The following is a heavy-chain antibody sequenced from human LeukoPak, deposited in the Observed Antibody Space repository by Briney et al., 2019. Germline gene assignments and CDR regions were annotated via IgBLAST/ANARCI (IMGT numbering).Heavy chain of an antibody. CDR2: IDLSGSTL. J-gene: IGHJ5*02. Sequence: GGSLRLSCAASGFTFSSYTMNWVRQAPGKGLEWVSYIDLSGSTLYYVDSVKGRFTISRDNSKNSLYLQMNSLRAEDTAVYYCARGPPLFDPWGQGTLVAVSS. CDR3: ARGPPLFDP. V-gene: IGHV3-48*04. CDR1: GFTFSSYT.